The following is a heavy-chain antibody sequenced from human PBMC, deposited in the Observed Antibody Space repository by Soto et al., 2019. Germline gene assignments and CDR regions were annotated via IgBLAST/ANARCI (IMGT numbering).Heavy chain of an antibody. V-gene: IGHV3-21*01. CDR1: GFTFSSYS. D-gene: IGHD5-12*01. Sequence: LRLSCAASGFTFSSYSMNWVRQAPGKGLEWVSSISSSSSYIYYADSVKGRFTISRDNAKNSLYLQMNSLRAEDTAVYYCARDQGRRWLQSSSFHYCCPGTLLT. J-gene: IGHJ4*02. CDR2: ISSSSSYI. CDR3: ARDQGRRWLQSSSFHY.